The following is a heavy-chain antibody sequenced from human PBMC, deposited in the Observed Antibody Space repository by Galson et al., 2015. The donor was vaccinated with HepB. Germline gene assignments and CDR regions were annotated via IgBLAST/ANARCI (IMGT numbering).Heavy chain of an antibody. Sequence: SLRLSCAASGFTVSNNYMSWVRQAPGKGLEWVSVIYNGGRTYYADSVKGRFTISRDNSKNTLYLQVNSLRAEDTAVYYCARDLGLAAGTGTYFDYWGQGTLVTVSS. D-gene: IGHD6-13*01. V-gene: IGHV3-53*01. J-gene: IGHJ4*02. CDR2: IYNGGRT. CDR1: GFTVSNNY. CDR3: ARDLGLAAGTGTYFDY.